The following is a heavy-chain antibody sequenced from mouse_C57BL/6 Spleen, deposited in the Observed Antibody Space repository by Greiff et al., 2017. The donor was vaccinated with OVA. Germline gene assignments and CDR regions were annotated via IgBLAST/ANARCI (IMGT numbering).Heavy chain of an antibody. J-gene: IGHJ1*03. CDR1: GFTFSSYG. D-gene: IGHD2-3*01. CDR3: ARALDGYYVDWYFDV. Sequence: EVKLVESGGDLVEPGGSLKLSCAASGFTFSSYGMSWVRQTPDKRLEWVATISSGGSYTYYPDSVKGRFTISRDNAKNTLYLQMSSLKSEDTAMYYCARALDGYYVDWYFDVWGTGTTVTVSS. V-gene: IGHV5-6*01. CDR2: ISSGGSYT.